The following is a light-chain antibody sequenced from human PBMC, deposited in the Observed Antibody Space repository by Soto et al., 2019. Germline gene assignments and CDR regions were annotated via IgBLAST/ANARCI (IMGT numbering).Light chain of an antibody. CDR1: QSISSY. J-gene: IGKJ2*01. Sequence: DIQMTQSPSSLSASVGDRVTITCRASQSISSYLNWYQQKPGKAPKLLIYAASSLQSGVPSRFSGSGSGTDFTLTISSRQPEDFATYYCQQRYSTPPYTFGQGTKLEIK. CDR3: QQRYSTPPYT. CDR2: AAS. V-gene: IGKV1-39*01.